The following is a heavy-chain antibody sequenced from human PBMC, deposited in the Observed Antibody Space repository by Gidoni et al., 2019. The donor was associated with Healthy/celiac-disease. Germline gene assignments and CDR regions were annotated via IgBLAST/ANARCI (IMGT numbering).Heavy chain of an antibody. J-gene: IGHJ6*02. CDR2: IDYSWST. Sequence: QVQLQESGPGLVKPSETLSLTCTVSGGSLHSYYWSWIRQPPGKGLEWSGYIDYSWSTNYNPSLKSRVTISVDTAKNQFSLKRSYVTAADTAVYYWARDRDLWFGERGYYGMDVWGQGTTVTVSS. CDR3: ARDRDLWFGERGYYGMDV. CDR1: GGSLHSYY. V-gene: IGHV4-59*01. D-gene: IGHD3-10*01.